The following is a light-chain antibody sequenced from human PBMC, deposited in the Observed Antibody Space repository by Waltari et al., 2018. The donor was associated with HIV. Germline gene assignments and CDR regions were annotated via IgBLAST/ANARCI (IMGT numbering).Light chain of an antibody. CDR2: AAS. CDR1: QGISSS. Sequence: DIQLTQSPSFLSASVGDRVTITCRASQGISSSLAWYQQQPGKAPKLLIYAASTLQSGVPSRFSGSGSGTEFTLTISSLQPEDFATYYCQQLNSYPPFGGGTKVEIK. CDR3: QQLNSYPP. J-gene: IGKJ4*01. V-gene: IGKV1-9*01.